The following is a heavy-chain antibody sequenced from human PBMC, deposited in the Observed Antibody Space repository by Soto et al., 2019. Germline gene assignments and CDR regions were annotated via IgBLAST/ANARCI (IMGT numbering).Heavy chain of an antibody. J-gene: IGHJ4*02. CDR3: ARGLGITGTTALDY. V-gene: IGHV4-34*01. D-gene: IGHD1-7*01. CDR2: INHSGST. Sequence: PSETLSLTCAVYGGSFSGYYWSWIRQPPGKGLEWIGEINHSGSTNYNPSLKSRVTISVDTSKNQFSLKLSSVTAADTAVYYCARGLGITGTTALDYWGQGTLVTVSS. CDR1: GGSFSGYY.